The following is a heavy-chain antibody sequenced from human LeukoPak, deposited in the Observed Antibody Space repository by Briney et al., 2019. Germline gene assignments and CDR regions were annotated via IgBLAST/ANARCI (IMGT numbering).Heavy chain of an antibody. CDR1: GGSISSYY. D-gene: IGHD2-8*02. J-gene: IGHJ3*02. V-gene: IGHV4-59*01. Sequence: PSETLSLTCTVSGGSISSYYWSWIRQPPGKGLEWIGYIYYSGSTNYNPSLKSRVTISVDTSKNQFSPKLSSVTAADTAVYYCARDVTGAFDIWGQGTMVTVSS. CDR3: ARDVTGAFDI. CDR2: IYYSGST.